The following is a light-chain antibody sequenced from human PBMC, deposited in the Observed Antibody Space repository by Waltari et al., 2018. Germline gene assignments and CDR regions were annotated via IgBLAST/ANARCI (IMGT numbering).Light chain of an antibody. CDR3: GTWDSSLSAGV. CDR2: DNN. CDR1: NSNIGNNY. J-gene: IGLJ3*02. Sequence: QSVLTQPPSVSAAPGTRVTIYCSGNNSNIGNNYISWYQQLPGTPPKLLIYDNNKRPSGIRDRFSGSKSGTSATLGITGLQTGDEAYYYCGTWDSSLSAGVFGGGTKLTVL. V-gene: IGLV1-51*01.